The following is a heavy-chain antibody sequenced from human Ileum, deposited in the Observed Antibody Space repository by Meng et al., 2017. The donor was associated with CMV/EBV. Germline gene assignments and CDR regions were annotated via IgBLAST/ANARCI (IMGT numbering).Heavy chain of an antibody. J-gene: IGHJ6*02. D-gene: IGHD2-2*01. Sequence: LSCAVYGGSFSGYYWSWIRQPPGKGLEWIGEINHSGSTNYNPSLKSRVTISVDTSKNQFSLKLSSVTAADTAVYYCASSLYCSSTSCSGMDVWGQGTTVTVSS. CDR2: INHSGST. V-gene: IGHV4-34*01. CDR1: GGSFSGYY. CDR3: ASSLYCSSTSCSGMDV.